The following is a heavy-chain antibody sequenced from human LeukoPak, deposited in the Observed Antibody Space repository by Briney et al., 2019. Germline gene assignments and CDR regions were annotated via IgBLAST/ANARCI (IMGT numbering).Heavy chain of an antibody. V-gene: IGHV3-23*01. Sequence: GGSLRLSCAASGFTFSSSARSWVRQAPGKGLEWGSNISGSGSGGSTYYADSAKGRFTISRDNFKNTLYLQMNSLRAEDTAVYYCAKSGYNRFDYWGQGTLVTVSS. D-gene: IGHD5-24*01. CDR1: GFTFSSSA. J-gene: IGHJ4*02. CDR3: AKSGYNRFDY. CDR2: ISGSGSGGST.